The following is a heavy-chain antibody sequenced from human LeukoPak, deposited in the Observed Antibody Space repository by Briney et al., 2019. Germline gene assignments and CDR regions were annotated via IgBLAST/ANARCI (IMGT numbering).Heavy chain of an antibody. Sequence: GGSLRLSCAASGLTFDDYGMGWVRQAPGKGLEWVAGIDWNGGSTGYADSVKGRFTVSRDNAKNSLYLQMNSLRPEDTALYYSARVGCSSTSCYSLKGPFDYWGQGTLVTVSS. V-gene: IGHV3-20*04. J-gene: IGHJ4*02. CDR1: GLTFDDYG. CDR3: ARVGCSSTSCYSLKGPFDY. CDR2: IDWNGGST. D-gene: IGHD2-2*02.